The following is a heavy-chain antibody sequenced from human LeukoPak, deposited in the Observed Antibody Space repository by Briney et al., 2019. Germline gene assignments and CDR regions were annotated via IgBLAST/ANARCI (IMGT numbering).Heavy chain of an antibody. V-gene: IGHV3-7*03. CDR3: AKTTTGYSSGRYPAWPIDY. D-gene: IGHD2-15*01. CDR1: GFAFNGYY. J-gene: IGHJ4*02. CDR2: INQDGSDK. Sequence: GGSLRLSCAASGFAFNGYYMSWVRQAPGKGLEGVAHINQDGSDKYYVDSVRGRFTISRDNSKNTLSLQMDSLRVEDTAIYYCAKTTTGYSSGRYPAWPIDYWGQGTLVTVSS.